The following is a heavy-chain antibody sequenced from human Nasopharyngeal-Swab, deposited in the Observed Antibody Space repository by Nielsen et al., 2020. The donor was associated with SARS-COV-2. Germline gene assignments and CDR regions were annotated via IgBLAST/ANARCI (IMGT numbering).Heavy chain of an antibody. D-gene: IGHD6-6*01. Sequence: SLKISCAASGFTFSSYEMNWVRQAPGKGLEWVSYISSSGSTIYYADSVKGRFTISRDNAKKSLFLQMNSLGAEDTAVYYCARGWGIAARSGWFDPWGQGTLVTVSS. J-gene: IGHJ5*02. V-gene: IGHV3-48*03. CDR2: ISSSGSTI. CDR1: GFTFSSYE. CDR3: ARGWGIAARSGWFDP.